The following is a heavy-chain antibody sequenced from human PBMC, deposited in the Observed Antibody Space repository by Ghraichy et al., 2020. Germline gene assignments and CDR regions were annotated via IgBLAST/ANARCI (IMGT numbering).Heavy chain of an antibody. CDR3: ARASSVVRFYYYAGLDV. CDR1: GFTFDGYN. J-gene: IGHJ6*02. CDR2: ISSSSRSI. Sequence: GGSLRLSCVGSGFTFDGYNMNWVRHSPGKGLEWVASISSSSRSIFYADSVKGRFTVSRDNAQNSLYLQMKSLRDEDTAVYFCARASSVVRFYYYAGLDVWGQGTTVTVSS. D-gene: IGHD4-23*01. V-gene: IGHV3-48*02.